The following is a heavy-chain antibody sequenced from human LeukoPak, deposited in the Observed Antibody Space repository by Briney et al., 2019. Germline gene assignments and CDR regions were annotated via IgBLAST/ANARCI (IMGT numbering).Heavy chain of an antibody. Sequence: ASETLSLTCAVYGGSFSGYYWSWIRQPPGKGLEWIGEINHSGSTNYNPSLKSRVTISVDTSKNQFSLKLSSVTAADTAVYYCARAGNPTTGYDFWSGYYTPYYYYGMDVWGQGTTVTVSS. V-gene: IGHV4-34*01. CDR3: ARAGNPTTGYDFWSGYYTPYYYYGMDV. CDR1: GGSFSGYY. J-gene: IGHJ6*02. CDR2: INHSGST. D-gene: IGHD3-3*01.